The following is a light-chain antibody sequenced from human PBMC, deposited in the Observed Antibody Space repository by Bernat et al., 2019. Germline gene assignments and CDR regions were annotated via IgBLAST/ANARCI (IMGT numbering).Light chain of an antibody. CDR3: ASWDDSPNGWV. V-gene: IGLV1-44*01. Sequence: QSVLTQPPSASGTPGQRVTISCSGSSSDVGSNSVTWYQQFPGTAPKVLMYATNERPSGVPDRFSGSKSGTSASLAISGLKSDDEGDYYCASWDDSPNGWVFGGGTKLTVL. CDR2: ATN. CDR1: SSDVGSNS. J-gene: IGLJ3*02.